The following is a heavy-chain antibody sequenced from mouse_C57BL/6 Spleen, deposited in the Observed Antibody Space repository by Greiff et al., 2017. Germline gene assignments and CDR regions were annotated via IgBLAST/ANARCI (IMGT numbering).Heavy chain of an antibody. J-gene: IGHJ4*01. Sequence: QVQLQQPGAELVKPGASVKLSCKASGYTFTSYWMHWVKQRPGRGLEWIGRIDPNSGGTKYNEKFKSKATLTVDKPSSTAYMQLSSLTSEDSAVYYCARYWDLNYDYDGGYYYAMDYWGQGTSVTVSS. D-gene: IGHD2-4*01. CDR2: IDPNSGGT. V-gene: IGHV1-72*01. CDR1: GYTFTSYW. CDR3: ARYWDLNYDYDGGYYYAMDY.